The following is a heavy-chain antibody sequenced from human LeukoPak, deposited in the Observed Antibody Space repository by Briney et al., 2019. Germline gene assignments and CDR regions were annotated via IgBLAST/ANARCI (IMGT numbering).Heavy chain of an antibody. V-gene: IGHV1-69*04. CDR3: ARDRRAVAGTGDFQH. CDR1: GGTFSSYA. CDR2: IIPILGIA. Sequence: SVKVSCKSSGGTFSSYAISWVRQDPGQGLEWMGRIIPILGIANYAQKFQGRVTITADKSTSTAYMELSSLRSEDTAVYYCARDRRAVAGTGDFQHWGQGTLVTVSS. J-gene: IGHJ1*01. D-gene: IGHD6-19*01.